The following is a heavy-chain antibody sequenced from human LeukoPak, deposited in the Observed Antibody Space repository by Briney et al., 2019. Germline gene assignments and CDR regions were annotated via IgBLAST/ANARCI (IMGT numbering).Heavy chain of an antibody. Sequence: GGSLRLSCAASGFTFSSYGIHWVRQAPGKGLEWVAFIRYDGSNKYYTDSVKGRFTISRDNSKNTLYPQMNSLRAEDTAVYYCARVVPYSSSWLGLTGYWGQGTLVTVSS. CDR3: ARVVPYSSSWLGLTGY. CDR1: GFTFSSYG. V-gene: IGHV3-30*02. CDR2: IRYDGSNK. D-gene: IGHD6-13*01. J-gene: IGHJ4*02.